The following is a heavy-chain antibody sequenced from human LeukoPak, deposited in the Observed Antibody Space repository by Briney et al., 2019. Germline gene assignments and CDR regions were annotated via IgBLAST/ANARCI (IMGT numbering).Heavy chain of an antibody. J-gene: IGHJ4*02. CDR3: ARAPSITGTTPPGY. CDR1: GYTFTSYD. V-gene: IGHV1-8*01. D-gene: IGHD1-7*01. CDR2: MNPNSGNT. Sequence: ASVKVSCKASGYTFTSYDINWVRQATGQGREWMGWMNPNSGNTGYAQKFQGRVTITRNTSISTAYMELSSLRSEDTAVYYCARAPSITGTTPPGYWGQGTLVTVSS.